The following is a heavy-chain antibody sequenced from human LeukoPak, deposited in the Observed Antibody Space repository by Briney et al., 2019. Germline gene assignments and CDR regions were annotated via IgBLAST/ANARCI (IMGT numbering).Heavy chain of an antibody. CDR2: IKQDGSEK. V-gene: IGHV3-7*01. CDR1: GFTFSSYW. CDR3: ASCRGYYYMDV. Sequence: PAGSLRLSCAASGFTFSSYWMSWVRQAPGKGLEWVANIKQDGSEKYYVDSVKGRFTISRDNAKNSLYLQMNSLRAEDTAVYYCASCRGYYYMDVWGKGTTVTVSS. J-gene: IGHJ6*03.